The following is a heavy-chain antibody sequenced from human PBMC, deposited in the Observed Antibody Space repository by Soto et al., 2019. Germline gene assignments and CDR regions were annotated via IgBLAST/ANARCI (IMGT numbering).Heavy chain of an antibody. CDR3: ARGWGLVS. CDR1: GGSLTSYP. V-gene: IGHV1-69*01. D-gene: IGHD3-16*01. CDR2: IIPIHGTT. J-gene: IGHJ4*02. Sequence: QMEQSGAEVSKPGSSVKVSCKTSGGSLTSYPMAWVRQAPGQGFEWMGGIIPIHGTTEYAQKFQGRVTITADESTNRATLELTGLTSEDTAVYYCARGWGLVSWGQGTLVTVSS.